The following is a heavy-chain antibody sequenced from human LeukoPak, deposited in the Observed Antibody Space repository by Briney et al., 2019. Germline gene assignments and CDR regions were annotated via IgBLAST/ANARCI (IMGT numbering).Heavy chain of an antibody. Sequence: PGGSLRLSCAASGFTFSSYWMSWVRQAPGKGLEWVANIKQDGSEKYYVDSVKGRFTISRDNAKNSLYLQMNSLRAEDTALYYCAKDAVAEGGATPQGAFDIWGQGTMVTVSS. J-gene: IGHJ3*02. CDR2: IKQDGSEK. CDR1: GFTFSSYW. V-gene: IGHV3-7*03. D-gene: IGHD1-26*01. CDR3: AKDAVAEGGATPQGAFDI.